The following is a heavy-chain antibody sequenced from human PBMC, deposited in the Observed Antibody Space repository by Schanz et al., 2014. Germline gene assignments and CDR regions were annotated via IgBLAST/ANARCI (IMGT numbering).Heavy chain of an antibody. D-gene: IGHD4-17*01. CDR1: GFTFSSHW. CDR3: ARKMKLGVYGGKGHDSLDI. V-gene: IGHV3-74*02. Sequence: EVQLVESGGGLVQPGGSLRLSCAASGFTFSSHWMHWVRQDPGKGLVWVARINSVGSNTDYADSVTGRFTISRDNANNTLYLQMNTLRAEDTAVYYCARKMKLGVYGGKGHDSLDIWGQGTMVTVSS. CDR2: INSVGSNT. J-gene: IGHJ3*02.